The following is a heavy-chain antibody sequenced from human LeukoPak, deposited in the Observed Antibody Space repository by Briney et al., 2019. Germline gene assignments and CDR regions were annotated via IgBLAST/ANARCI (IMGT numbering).Heavy chain of an antibody. J-gene: IGHJ4*02. D-gene: IGHD4-17*01. V-gene: IGHV3-7*01. CDR1: GFTFSSYW. CDR2: ISEVGNEK. Sequence: GGSLRLSCAASGFTFSSYWMSWVRQAPGKGLEWVANISEVGNEKYYVDSVKGRFTISRDNAKKSLYLQMNSLRAEDTAVYYCTRDYWDYGDYFSDFWGPGTQVTVSS. CDR3: TRDYWDYGDYFSDF.